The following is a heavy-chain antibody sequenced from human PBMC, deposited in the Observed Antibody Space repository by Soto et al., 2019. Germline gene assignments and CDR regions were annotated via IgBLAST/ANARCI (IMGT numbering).Heavy chain of an antibody. CDR3: ARDGGPEYCTNGVCSPYYMDV. J-gene: IGHJ6*03. V-gene: IGHV1-18*01. CDR1: GYTFTSYG. CDR2: ISAYNGNT. D-gene: IGHD2-8*01. Sequence: ASVKVSCKASGYTFTSYGISWVRQAPGQGLEWMGWISAYNGNTNYAQKLQGRVTMTTDTSTSTAYMELRSLRSDDTAVYYCARDGGPEYCTNGVCSPYYMDVWGKGTTVTVSS.